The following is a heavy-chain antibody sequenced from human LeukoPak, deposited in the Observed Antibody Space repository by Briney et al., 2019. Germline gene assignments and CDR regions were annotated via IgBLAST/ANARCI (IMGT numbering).Heavy chain of an antibody. CDR1: GFTFSSYS. CDR2: ISGSGGST. V-gene: IGHV3-23*01. Sequence: PGGSLRLSCAASGFTFSSYSMNWVRQAPGKGLEWVSAISGSGGSTYYADSVKGRFTISRDNSKNTLYLQMNSLRAEDTAVYYCAKARSGSYLDYFDYWGQGTLVTVSS. J-gene: IGHJ4*02. CDR3: AKARSGSYLDYFDY. D-gene: IGHD6-19*01.